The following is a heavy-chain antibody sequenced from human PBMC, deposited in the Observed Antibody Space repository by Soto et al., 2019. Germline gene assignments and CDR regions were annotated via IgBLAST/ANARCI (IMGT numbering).Heavy chain of an antibody. CDR3: TLLYGDYYYYAMDV. V-gene: IGHV3-49*03. CDR1: GFTFGDYA. Sequence: PGGSLRLSCTASGFTFGDYAMSWFRQAPGKGLEWVGFIRSKAYGGTTEYAASVKGRFTISRDDSKSIAYLQMNSLKTEDTAVYYCTLLYGDYYYYAMDVWGQGTTVTVSS. D-gene: IGHD3-10*02. J-gene: IGHJ6*02. CDR2: IRSKAYGGTT.